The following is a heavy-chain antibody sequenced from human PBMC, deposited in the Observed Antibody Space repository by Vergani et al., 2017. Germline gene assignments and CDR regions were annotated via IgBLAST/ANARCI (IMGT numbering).Heavy chain of an antibody. CDR3: ARWSRYDILTGYYPFDY. CDR2: IKQDGSEK. Sequence: EVQLVESGGGLVQPGGSLRLSCAASGFTFSSYWMSWVRQAPGKGLEWVANIKQDGSEKYYVDSVKGRFTISRDNAKNSLYLQMNSLRAQDTAVYYCARWSRYDILTGYYPFDYWGQGTLVTVSS. CDR1: GFTFSSYW. V-gene: IGHV3-7*01. D-gene: IGHD3-9*01. J-gene: IGHJ4*02.